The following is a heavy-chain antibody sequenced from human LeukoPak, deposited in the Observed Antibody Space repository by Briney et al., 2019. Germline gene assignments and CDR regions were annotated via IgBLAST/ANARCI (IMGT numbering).Heavy chain of an antibody. D-gene: IGHD2-2*01. Sequence: SETLSLTCTVSGGSISSYYWSWIRQPPGKGLEWIGYIYYSGSTNYNPSLKSRVTISVDTSKNQFSLKLSSVTAADTAVYYCAREHCSSTSCYRGQFDHWGQGTLVTVSS. J-gene: IGHJ4*02. V-gene: IGHV4-59*01. CDR2: IYYSGST. CDR3: AREHCSSTSCYRGQFDH. CDR1: GGSISSYY.